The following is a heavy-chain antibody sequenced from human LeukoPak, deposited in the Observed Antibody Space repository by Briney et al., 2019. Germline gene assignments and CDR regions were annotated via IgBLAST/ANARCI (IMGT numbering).Heavy chain of an antibody. D-gene: IGHD3-10*01. CDR1: GYTFTSYD. Sequence: GASVNVSCKASGYTFTSYDINWVRQATGQGLEWMGWMNPNSGNTGYAQKFQGRVTITRNTSISTAYMELSSLRSEDTAVYYCARAREYYGSGSKWFDPWGQGTLVTVSS. CDR2: MNPNSGNT. CDR3: ARAREYYGSGSKWFDP. V-gene: IGHV1-8*03. J-gene: IGHJ5*02.